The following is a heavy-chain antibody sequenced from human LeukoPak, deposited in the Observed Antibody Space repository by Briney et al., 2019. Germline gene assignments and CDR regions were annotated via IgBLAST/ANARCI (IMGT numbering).Heavy chain of an antibody. Sequence: SETLSLTXAVYGGSFSGYYWSWIRQPPGKGLEWIGEINHSGSTNYNPSLKSRVTISVDTSKNQFSLKLGSVTAADTAVYYCARSLRGRWFDPWGQGTLVTVSS. CDR1: GGSFSGYY. V-gene: IGHV4-34*01. CDR3: ARSLRGRWFDP. CDR2: INHSGST. J-gene: IGHJ5*02.